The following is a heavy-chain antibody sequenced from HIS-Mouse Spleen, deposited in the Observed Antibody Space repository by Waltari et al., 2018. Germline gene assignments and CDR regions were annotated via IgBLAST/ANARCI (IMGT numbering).Heavy chain of an antibody. V-gene: IGHV1-2*02. CDR3: AREGGSGSYYDY. CDR1: VYTFTGYY. CDR2: INPNGGGT. J-gene: IGHJ4*02. Sequence: QVQLVQSGAEVKKPGASVKVSCKASVYTFTGYYMHWVRQAPGQGLGWMGWINPNGGGTNYAKKFQGRVTMTRDTSISTAYMGLGRLRSDDPAVYYCAREGGSGSYYDYWGQGTLVTVSS. D-gene: IGHD3-10*01.